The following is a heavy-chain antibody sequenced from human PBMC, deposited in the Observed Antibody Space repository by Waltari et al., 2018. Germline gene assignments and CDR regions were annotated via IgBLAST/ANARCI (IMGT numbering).Heavy chain of an antibody. D-gene: IGHD3-22*01. CDR2: INWNSDSI. CDR3: LKKNDEVYDRNGLVYDAFDV. J-gene: IGHJ3*01. Sequence: EVQLVESGGGLVHPGRSLRLSCAASGFPFDDYAMHWVRQAPGKGLDWVAGINWNSDSIGYGDSVKGRFTISRDNARNSLYLQMNSLTTEDTAVYYCLKKNDEVYDRNGLVYDAFDVWGQGTMVTVST. V-gene: IGHV3-9*01. CDR1: GFPFDDYA.